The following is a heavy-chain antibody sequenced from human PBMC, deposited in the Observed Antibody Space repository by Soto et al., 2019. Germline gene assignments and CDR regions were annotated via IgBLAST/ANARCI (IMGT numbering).Heavy chain of an antibody. J-gene: IGHJ5*02. V-gene: IGHV3-11*06. D-gene: IGHD2-15*01. CDR3: VRGGGGGRFDP. Sequence: PRVSIRLSGSDASLTCGASYRRLIRQDPGKGLEWLSYISPGSRYPAYADSVKGRFTISRDNAKRSLYLQMMSLTAEDTAIYYCVRGGGGGRFDPWGQGTMVTFSS. CDR2: ISPGSRYP. CDR1: SLTCGASY.